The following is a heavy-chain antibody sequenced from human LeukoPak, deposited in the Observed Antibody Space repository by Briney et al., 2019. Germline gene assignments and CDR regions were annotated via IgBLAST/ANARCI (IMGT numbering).Heavy chain of an antibody. CDR3: AKDKGIAVANFDY. J-gene: IGHJ4*02. CDR1: GFTFSSYA. D-gene: IGHD6-19*01. CDR2: ISGSGGST. V-gene: IGHV3-23*01. Sequence: GGSLRLSCAASGFTFSSYAMSWVRQAPGEGLEWVSTISGSGGSTYYADSVKGRFTISRDNSKNTLYLQMNSLRAEDTAVYYCAKDKGIAVANFDYWGQGTLVTVSS.